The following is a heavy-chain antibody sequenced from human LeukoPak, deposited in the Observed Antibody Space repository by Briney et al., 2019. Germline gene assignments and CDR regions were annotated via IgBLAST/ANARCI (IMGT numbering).Heavy chain of an antibody. CDR2: ISGSGGST. CDR3: ARRYDFWSGYFDY. D-gene: IGHD3-3*01. CDR1: GFTFSSYA. J-gene: IGHJ4*02. V-gene: IGHV3-23*01. Sequence: GGSLRLSCAASGFTFSSYAMSWVCQAPGKGLEWVSAISGSGGSTYYADSVKGRFTISRDNSKNTLYLQMNSLRAEDTAVYYCARRYDFWSGYFDYWGQGTLATVSS.